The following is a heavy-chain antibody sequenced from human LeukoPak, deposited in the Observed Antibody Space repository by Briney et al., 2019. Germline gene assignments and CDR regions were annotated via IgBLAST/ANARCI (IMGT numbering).Heavy chain of an antibody. Sequence: GESLKISCKGSGYSFTSYWIGWVRQMPGKGLEWMGIIYPGDSDTRYSPSFQGQVTISADKSISTAYLQWSSLKASDTAMYYCERLGCSSTSCYIQRHRNYYYYYMDVWGKGTTVTVSS. CDR3: ERLGCSSTSCYIQRHRNYYYYYMDV. CDR1: GYSFTSYW. J-gene: IGHJ6*03. CDR2: IYPGDSDT. V-gene: IGHV5-51*01. D-gene: IGHD2-2*02.